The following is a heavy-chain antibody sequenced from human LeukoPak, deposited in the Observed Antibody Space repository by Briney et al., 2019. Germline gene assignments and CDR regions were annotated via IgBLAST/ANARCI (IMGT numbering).Heavy chain of an antibody. D-gene: IGHD1-26*01. CDR1: GGSISSYY. J-gene: IGHJ4*02. V-gene: IGHV4-59*08. CDR2: ISHRGST. Sequence: SETLSLTCTVSGGSISSYYWSWIRQPPGKGLEWIASISHRGSTYYNLSLKSRVTISVDTVKNQLSLKVNSVTAADTAVYYCARQLGGSYGEYYFDYWGQGTLVTVSS. CDR3: ARQLGGSYGEYYFDY.